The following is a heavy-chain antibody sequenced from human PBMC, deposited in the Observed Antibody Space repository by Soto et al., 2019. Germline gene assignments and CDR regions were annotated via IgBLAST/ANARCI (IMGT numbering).Heavy chain of an antibody. CDR3: ARGLPKYYYDSSGSDRRDYFDY. D-gene: IGHD3-22*01. Sequence: QVQLQQWGAGLLKPSETLSLTCAVYGGSFSGYYWSWIRQPPGKGLEWSGEINHSGSTNYNPSLKSRVTISVDTSKNQFSLKLSSVTAADTAVYYCARGLPKYYYDSSGSDRRDYFDYWGQGTLVTVSS. J-gene: IGHJ4*02. CDR2: INHSGST. CDR1: GGSFSGYY. V-gene: IGHV4-34*01.